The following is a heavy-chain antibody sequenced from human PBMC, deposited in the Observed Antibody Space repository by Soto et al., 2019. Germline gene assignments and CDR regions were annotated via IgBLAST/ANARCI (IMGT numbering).Heavy chain of an antibody. D-gene: IGHD3-9*01. CDR1: GGSISSSSYY. V-gene: IGHV4-39*01. J-gene: IGHJ6*02. CDR2: IYYSGST. CDR3: ARTYYDILTGDGSSYYYYGMDV. Sequence: QLQLQESGPGLVKPSETLSLTCTVSGGSISSSSYYWGWIRQPPGKGLEWIGSIYYSGSTYYYPSLKSRVTISVDTSKNQFSLKLSSVTAADTAVYYCARTYYDILTGDGSSYYYYGMDVWGQGTTVTVSS.